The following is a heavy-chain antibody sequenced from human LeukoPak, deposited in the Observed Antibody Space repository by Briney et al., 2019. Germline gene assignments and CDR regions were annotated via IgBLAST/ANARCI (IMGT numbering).Heavy chain of an antibody. CDR3: ARDRSREVDY. J-gene: IGHJ4*02. CDR1: GFTFSSYA. V-gene: IGHV3-30-3*01. D-gene: IGHD1-26*01. Sequence: GGSLRLSCAASGFTFSSYAMHWVRQAPGKGLEWVAVISYDGSNKYYADSVGGRFTISRDNSKNTLYLQMNSLRAEDTAVYYCARDRSREVDYWGQGTLVTVSS. CDR2: ISYDGSNK.